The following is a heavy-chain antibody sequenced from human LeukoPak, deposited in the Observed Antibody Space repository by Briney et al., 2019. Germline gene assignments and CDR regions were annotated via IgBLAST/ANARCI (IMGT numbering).Heavy chain of an antibody. J-gene: IGHJ6*02. V-gene: IGHV7-4-1*02. CDR2: INTNTGNP. CDR3: ARDHYYDSSGYIYYYGMDV. Sequence: ASVKDSCKASGYTFTSYAMNWVRQAPGQGLEWMGWINTNTGNPTYAQGFTGRFVFSLDTSVSTAYLQISSLKAEDTAVYYCARDHYYDSSGYIYYYGMDVWGQGTTATVSS. CDR1: GYTFTSYA. D-gene: IGHD3-22*01.